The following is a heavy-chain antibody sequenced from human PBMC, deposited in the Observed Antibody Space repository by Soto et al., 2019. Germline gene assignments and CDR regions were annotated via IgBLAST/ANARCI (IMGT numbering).Heavy chain of an antibody. J-gene: IGHJ4*02. CDR3: ARGVAGSGFDL. V-gene: IGHV6-1*01. CDR2: TYYRSNWRH. Sequence: PSPTLSLPCVISGASVSSNTAAWNWIRSSPSRGLEWLGRTYYRSNWRHDYAVSVKSRITVNPDTSKNHFSLQLNSVTPDDTAVYYCARGVAGSGFDLWGQGTLVTVSS. CDR1: GASVSSNTAA. D-gene: IGHD6-19*01.